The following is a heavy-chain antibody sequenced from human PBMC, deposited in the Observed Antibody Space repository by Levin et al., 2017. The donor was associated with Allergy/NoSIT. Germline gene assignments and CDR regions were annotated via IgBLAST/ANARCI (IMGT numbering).Heavy chain of an antibody. CDR1: GFTFSSYG. V-gene: IGHV3-30*18. Sequence: GGSLRLSCAASGFTFSSYGMHWVRQAPGKGLEWVAVISSDGRKKFYADSVKGRFTISRDNSKNTLYLQMHSLRAEDTAVYYCAKDVYGSGWYPLGNDAFEMWGQGTKVSVSS. D-gene: IGHD6-19*01. CDR2: ISSDGRKK. J-gene: IGHJ3*02. CDR3: AKDVYGSGWYPLGNDAFEM.